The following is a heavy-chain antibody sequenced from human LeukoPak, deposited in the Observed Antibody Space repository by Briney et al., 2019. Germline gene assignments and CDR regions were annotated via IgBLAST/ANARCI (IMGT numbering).Heavy chain of an antibody. CDR3: ARGYGSGNYWGGYYYYMDV. J-gene: IGHJ6*03. V-gene: IGHV4-59*01. CDR2: IYYSGST. D-gene: IGHD3-10*01. CDR1: GGSISSYY. Sequence: PSETLSLTCTVSGGSISSYYWSWIRQPPGKGLEWIGYIYYSGSTNYNPSLKSRVTISVDTSKNQFSLKLSSVTAADTAVYYCARGYGSGNYWGGYYYYMDVWGKGTTVTISS.